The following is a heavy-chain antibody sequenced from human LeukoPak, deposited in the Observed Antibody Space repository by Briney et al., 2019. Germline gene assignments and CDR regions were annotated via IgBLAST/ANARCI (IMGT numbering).Heavy chain of an antibody. Sequence: GGSLRLSCAASGFDFSAFGMNWVRQAPGKGLKWVAVISYDGSQKYYADSVKGRFTISRDNAKNSLYLQMNSLRAEDTAVYYCARDSAGGSYSRATYYFDYWGQGTLVTVSS. CDR3: ARDSAGGSYSRATYYFDY. J-gene: IGHJ4*02. D-gene: IGHD1-26*01. CDR2: ISYDGSQK. CDR1: GFDFSAFG. V-gene: IGHV3-30*03.